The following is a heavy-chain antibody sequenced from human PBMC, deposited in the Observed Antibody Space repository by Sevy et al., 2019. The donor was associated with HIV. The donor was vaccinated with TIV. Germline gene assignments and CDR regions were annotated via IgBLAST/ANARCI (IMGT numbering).Heavy chain of an antibody. Sequence: ASVKVSCKASGYTFTSYGISWVRQAPGQGLEWMGWISAYNGNTNYAQKLQGRVTMTTDTSTSTAYMELRSLRSDDTAVYYCARDDYGDYVHGNWFDPWGQGTLVTVSS. CDR1: GYTFTSYG. CDR2: ISAYNGNT. D-gene: IGHD4-17*01. CDR3: ARDDYGDYVHGNWFDP. V-gene: IGHV1-18*01. J-gene: IGHJ5*02.